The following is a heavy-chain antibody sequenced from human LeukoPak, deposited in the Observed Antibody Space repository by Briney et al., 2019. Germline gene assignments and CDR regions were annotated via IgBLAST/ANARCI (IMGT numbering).Heavy chain of an antibody. D-gene: IGHD1-1*01. CDR1: GCTISSGSYY. CDR3: ARTNGYPNYYFDY. J-gene: IGHJ4*02. Sequence: SESLSLTCTASGCTISSGSYYWSWIRQPAGKGLEWIGCIYTSGSTNYNPSLKSTVTISVDTSKNQFSLKLSSVTAADTAVYYCARTNGYPNYYFDYWGQGTLVTVSS. CDR2: IYTSGST. V-gene: IGHV4-61*02.